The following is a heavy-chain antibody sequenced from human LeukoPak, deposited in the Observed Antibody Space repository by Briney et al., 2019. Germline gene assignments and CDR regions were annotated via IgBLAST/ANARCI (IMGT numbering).Heavy chain of an antibody. V-gene: IGHV4-4*07. J-gene: IGHJ5*02. CDR1: GGSISFYY. CDR3: ASVYGRDNWFDP. CDR2: IYSTGST. Sequence: SETLSLTCTVSGGSISFYYWSWIRQPAAKGLEWIGRIYSTGSTDYNPSLKSRVTVSLDTSKNQFSLNMSSVTAADTAVYYCASVYGRDNWFDPWGQGTLVTVSS. D-gene: IGHD1-14*01.